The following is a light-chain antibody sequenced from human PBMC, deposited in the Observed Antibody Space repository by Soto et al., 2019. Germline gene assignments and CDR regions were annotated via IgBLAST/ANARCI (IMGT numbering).Light chain of an antibody. CDR2: EVS. CDR3: SSYTSSITYV. Sequence: QSALTQPASVSGSPGQSITISCTGTSSDVGGYNYVSWYQQHPGKAPKLMIYEVSNRPSGVSNRFFGSKSGNTASLPISGLQAEDEADYYCSSYTSSITYVFGTGTKLTVL. J-gene: IGLJ1*01. CDR1: SSDVGGYNY. V-gene: IGLV2-14*01.